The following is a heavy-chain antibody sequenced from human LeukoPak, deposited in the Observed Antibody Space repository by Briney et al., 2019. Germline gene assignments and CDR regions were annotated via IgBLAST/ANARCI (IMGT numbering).Heavy chain of an antibody. CDR2: ISYDGSNK. J-gene: IGHJ6*04. CDR1: GFTFSSYG. D-gene: IGHD2-15*01. V-gene: IGHV3-30*18. Sequence: GGSLRLSCAASGFTFSSYGMHWVRQAPGKGLEWVAVISYDGSNKYYADSVKGRFTISRDNSKSTLYLQMNSLRAEDTAVYYCAKETDCSGGSCSFYYYYYGMDVWGKGTTVTVSS. CDR3: AKETDCSGGSCSFYYYYYGMDV.